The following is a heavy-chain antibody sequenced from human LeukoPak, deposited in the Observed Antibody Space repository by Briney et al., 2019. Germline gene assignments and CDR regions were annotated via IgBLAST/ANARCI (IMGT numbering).Heavy chain of an antibody. CDR2: ASSSGET. D-gene: IGHD3-10*01. J-gene: IGHJ4*02. Sequence: SETLSLTCSASGGSISGHYWSWIRQSPGNGLEWLGHASSSGETIYNPSFKSRVSISVDTSKNHFSLKVRSVTAAHTALYFCARVSGRPYYGGGRHSTVLLFDNWGLGTLVTVSS. V-gene: IGHV4-59*11. CDR1: GGSISGHY. CDR3: ARVSGRPYYGGGRHSTVLLFDN.